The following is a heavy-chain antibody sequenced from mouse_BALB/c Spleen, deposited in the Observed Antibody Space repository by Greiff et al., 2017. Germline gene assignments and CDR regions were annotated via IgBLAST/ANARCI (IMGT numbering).Heavy chain of an antibody. D-gene: IGHD1-1*01. J-gene: IGHJ4*01. CDR2: IWAGGST. V-gene: IGHV2-9*02. CDR3: ARPTVVATDAMDY. Sequence: QVQLKESGPGLVAPSQSLSITCTVSGFSLTSYGVHWVRQPPGKGLEWLGVIWAGGSTNYNSALMSRLSISKDNSKSQVFLKMNSLQTDDTAMYYCARPTVVATDAMDYWGQGTSVTVSS. CDR1: GFSLTSYG.